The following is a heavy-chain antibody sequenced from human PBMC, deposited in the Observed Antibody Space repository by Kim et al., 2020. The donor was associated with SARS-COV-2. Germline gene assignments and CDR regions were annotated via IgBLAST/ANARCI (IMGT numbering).Heavy chain of an antibody. CDR2: ISWSSSSI. J-gene: IGHJ4*02. Sequence: GGSLRLSCTASGFNFGDYSMHWVRQAPGRGLEWVSSISWSSSSIDYVDSVKGRFTISRDNSKNSLYLQMNSLRSEDTAFYYCANSAALATSIRYFNSWGQGTLVPVSS. CDR1: GFNFGDYS. V-gene: IGHV3-9*01. D-gene: IGHD5-12*01. CDR3: ANSAALATSIRYFNS.